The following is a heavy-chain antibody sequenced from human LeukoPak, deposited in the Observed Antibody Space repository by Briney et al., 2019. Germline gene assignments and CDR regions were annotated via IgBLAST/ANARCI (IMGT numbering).Heavy chain of an antibody. Sequence: SETLSLTCTVSGASVSSGRHYWTWIRQPAGKGLEWIGRIYTSGTTKYDPSLESRVTISVDTSKNQFSLKLSSVTAADTAVYYCARHLTNAFDIWGQGTMVTVSS. CDR2: IYTSGTT. V-gene: IGHV4-61*02. J-gene: IGHJ3*02. CDR3: ARHLTNAFDI. CDR1: GASVSSGRHY.